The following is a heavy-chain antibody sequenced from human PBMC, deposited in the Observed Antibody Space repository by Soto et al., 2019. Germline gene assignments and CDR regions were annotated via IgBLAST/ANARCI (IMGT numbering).Heavy chain of an antibody. CDR2: IYYSGST. CDR3: ARLQLPTYYFDY. D-gene: IGHD1-1*01. Sequence: QLQLQESGPGLVKPSETLSLTCTVSGGSISSSSYYWGWIRQPPGKGLEWIGSIYYSGSTYYNPSLKSRVTISVDTSKNQFSLKLSSVTAADTAVYYCARLQLPTYYFDYWGQGTLVTVSS. J-gene: IGHJ4*02. CDR1: GGSISSSSYY. V-gene: IGHV4-39*01.